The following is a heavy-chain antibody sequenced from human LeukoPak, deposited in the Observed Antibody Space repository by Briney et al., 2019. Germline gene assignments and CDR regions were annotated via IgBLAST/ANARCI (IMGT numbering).Heavy chain of an antibody. CDR1: GGSISTYY. CDR3: ARDYGSGVYNWFDP. CDR2: IYYSGST. Sequence: SETLSLTCTISGGSISTYYWSWIRQPPGKGLEWIGYIYYSGSTKYNPSLKSRVTISVDTSKNQFSLKLSSVTAADTAVYYCARDYGSGVYNWFDPWGQGTLVTVSS. V-gene: IGHV4-59*01. J-gene: IGHJ5*02. D-gene: IGHD3-10*01.